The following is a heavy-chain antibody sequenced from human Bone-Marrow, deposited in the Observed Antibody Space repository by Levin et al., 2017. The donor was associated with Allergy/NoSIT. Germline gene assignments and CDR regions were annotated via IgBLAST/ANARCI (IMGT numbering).Heavy chain of an antibody. Sequence: SETLSLTCAVSGYSISSDYYWGWIRQPPGTGLEWIASIYHSGSTYYNPSLKSRVTISLDTSKNQFSLKLSSVTAADTAVYYCAREYCSRDSCYFGLRNAFDIWGQGTMVTVSS. CDR1: GYSISSDYY. CDR3: AREYCSRDSCYFGLRNAFDI. J-gene: IGHJ3*02. CDR2: IYHSGST. D-gene: IGHD2-2*01. V-gene: IGHV4-38-2*02.